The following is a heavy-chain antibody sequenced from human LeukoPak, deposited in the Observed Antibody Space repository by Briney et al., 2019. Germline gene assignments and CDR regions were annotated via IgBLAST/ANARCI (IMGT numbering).Heavy chain of an antibody. D-gene: IGHD3-16*01. V-gene: IGHV1-2*02. CDR3: ATLITANAFDI. J-gene: IGHJ3*02. Sequence: ASVKVSCKASGYTFTGYYMHWVRQAPGQGLEWMGWINPNSGGTNYAQKFQGRVTMTRDTSISTAYMELSSLRSEDTAVYYCATLITANAFDIWGQGTMVTVSS. CDR1: GYTFTGYY. CDR2: INPNSGGT.